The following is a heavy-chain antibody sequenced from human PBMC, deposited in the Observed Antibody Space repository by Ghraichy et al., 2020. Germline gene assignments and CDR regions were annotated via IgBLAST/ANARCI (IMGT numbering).Heavy chain of an antibody. D-gene: IGHD4-17*01. J-gene: IGHJ4*02. V-gene: IGHV3-7*03. CDR3: ARDVDYGDYGGLYYFDY. CDR2: IKQDGSEK. Sequence: GESLNISCAASGFTFSSYWMSWVRQAPGKGLEWVANIKQDGSEKYYVDSVKGRFTISRDNAKNSLYLQMNSLRAEDTAVYYCARDVDYGDYGGLYYFDYWGQGTLVTVSS. CDR1: GFTFSSYW.